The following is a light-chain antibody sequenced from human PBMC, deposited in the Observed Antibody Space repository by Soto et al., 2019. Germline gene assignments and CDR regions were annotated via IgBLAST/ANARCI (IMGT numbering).Light chain of an antibody. Sequence: GARVTIPCQVSQGISNYLAWYQQKPGKAPKLLIYAASTLQSGVPSRFSGSGSGTEFSLTISSLQPEDSATYYCQHLNRYPHIPFGQGTRLEIK. V-gene: IGKV1-9*01. J-gene: IGKJ5*01. CDR2: AAS. CDR3: QHLNRYPHIP. CDR1: QGISNY.